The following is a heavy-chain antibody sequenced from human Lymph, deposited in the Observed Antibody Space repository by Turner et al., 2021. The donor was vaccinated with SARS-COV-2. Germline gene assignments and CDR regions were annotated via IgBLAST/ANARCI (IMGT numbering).Heavy chain of an antibody. CDR2: IKQDGSEK. CDR3: ARMGSSSWYFDY. V-gene: IGHV3-7*01. CDR1: GFTFSYYW. J-gene: IGHJ4*02. Sequence: EVQLVESGGGLVQRGGSLRHSCAASGFTFSYYWMCWVRQVPGKGREWVANIKQDGSEKYYVDSVKGRFTISRDNAKNSLFLQMNSLRAEDTAVYYGARMGSSSWYFDYWGQGTLVTVSS. D-gene: IGHD1-26*01.